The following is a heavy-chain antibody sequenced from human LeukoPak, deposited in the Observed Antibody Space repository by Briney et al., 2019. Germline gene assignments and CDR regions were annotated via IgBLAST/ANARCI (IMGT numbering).Heavy chain of an antibody. V-gene: IGHV3-48*02. CDR1: GFSFSTYS. J-gene: IGHJ4*02. CDR2: ISSGSGSI. Sequence: GGSLRLSCAASGFSFSTYSMHWVRQAPGEGPEWVSYISSGSGSIYYADSVKGRFTISRDNAKNSLYLQMNSLRDEDTAVYYCASVQGGAVNYWGQGTLITVSS. D-gene: IGHD6-19*01. CDR3: ASVQGGAVNY.